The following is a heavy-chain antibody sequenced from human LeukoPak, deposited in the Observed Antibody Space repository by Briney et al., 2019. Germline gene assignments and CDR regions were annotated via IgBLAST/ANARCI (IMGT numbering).Heavy chain of an antibody. CDR1: GFTFSSYW. CDR3: LLYDSGST. V-gene: IGHV3-7*01. J-gene: IGHJ5*02. CDR2: IKQDGSEK. D-gene: IGHD3-10*01. Sequence: GGSLRLSCAASGFTFSSYWMTRVRQAPGKGLEWVANIKQDGSEKYYVDSVKGRFTVSRDNAKSSLYLQMNSLTAEDTAVYYCLLYDSGSTWGQGTLVTVSS.